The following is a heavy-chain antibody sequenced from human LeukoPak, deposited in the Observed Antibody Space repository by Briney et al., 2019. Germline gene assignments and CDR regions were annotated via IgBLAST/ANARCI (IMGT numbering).Heavy chain of an antibody. CDR3: ARRRGDTVAGPDY. CDR2: IHPGDSNT. CDR1: GYSFTNYW. V-gene: IGHV5-51*01. D-gene: IGHD6-19*01. Sequence: GESLKISCQGSGYSFTNYWIVWVRQMPGQGLEYMGIIHPGDSNTEYSPSFEGQVIISVDKSISTAYLQWSSLKASDSAIYYCARRRGDTVAGPDYWGQGTLVTVSS. J-gene: IGHJ4*02.